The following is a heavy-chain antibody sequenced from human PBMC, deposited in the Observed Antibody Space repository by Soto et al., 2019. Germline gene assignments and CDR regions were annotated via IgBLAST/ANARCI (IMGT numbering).Heavy chain of an antibody. Sequence: QITLKESGPTLVKPTQTLTLTCTFSGFSLSTSGVGVGWIRQPPGKALEWLALIYWDDDKRYSPSLKSRLTITKDTSKNQVVLTMTHMDPVDTATYYCAHSHGYGSGSYYNYNWFDPWGQGTLVTVSS. CDR1: GFSLSTSGVG. CDR3: AHSHGYGSGSYYNYNWFDP. D-gene: IGHD3-10*01. V-gene: IGHV2-5*02. CDR2: IYWDDDK. J-gene: IGHJ5*02.